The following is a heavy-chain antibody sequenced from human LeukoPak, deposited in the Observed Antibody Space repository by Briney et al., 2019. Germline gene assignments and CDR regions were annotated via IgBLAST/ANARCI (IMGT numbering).Heavy chain of an antibody. D-gene: IGHD2-21*01. CDR2: IYSGGST. J-gene: IGHJ4*02. CDR3: ARNIGGVGY. V-gene: IGHV3-53*01. Sequence: GGSLRLSCVVSGFTVSSNYMSWVRQPPGKGLEWVSAIYSGGSTYYTDSVKGRFTISRENSKNTLYLQMNSLRAEDTAVYYCARNIGGVGYWGQGTLVTVSS. CDR1: GFTVSSNY.